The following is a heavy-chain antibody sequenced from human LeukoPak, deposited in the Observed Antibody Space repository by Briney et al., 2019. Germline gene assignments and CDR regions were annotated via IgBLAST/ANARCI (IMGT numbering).Heavy chain of an antibody. J-gene: IGHJ4*02. D-gene: IGHD1-26*01. V-gene: IGHV4-4*09. CDR3: ARLLSGSYRE. Sequence: SETLSLTCTVSGGSISSYYWSWIRQPPGKGLEWIGYIYTSGSTNYNPSLKSRVTISVDTSKNQFSLKLSSVTAADTAVYYCARLLSGSYREWGQGTLVTASS. CDR2: IYTSGST. CDR1: GGSISSYY.